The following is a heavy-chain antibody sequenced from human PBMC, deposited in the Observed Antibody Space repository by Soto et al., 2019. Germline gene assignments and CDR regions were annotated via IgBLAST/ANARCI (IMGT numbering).Heavy chain of an antibody. CDR1: GYSISSNYY. V-gene: IGHV4-38-2*01. CDR3: ATKVITPPFDY. Sequence: SETLSLTCAVSGYSISSNYYWGWIRQPPGKGLEWIGSIYHSGSTYYNPSLKSRVTISVDTSKNQFSLKLSSVTAADTAVYYCATKVITPPFDYWGQGTLVTVSS. J-gene: IGHJ4*02. CDR2: IYHSGST. D-gene: IGHD3-22*01.